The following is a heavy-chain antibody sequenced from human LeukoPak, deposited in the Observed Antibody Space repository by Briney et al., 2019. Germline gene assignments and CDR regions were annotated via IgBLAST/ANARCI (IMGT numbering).Heavy chain of an antibody. CDR2: IYYSGST. CDR1: GGSISSYY. D-gene: IGHD3-22*01. Sequence: SETLSLTCTVSGGSISSYYWSWIRQPPGKGLEWIGYIYYSGSTNYNPSPKSRVTISVDTSKNQFSLKLSSVTAADTAVYYCARSTRYYYDSSVGWYFDLWGRGTLVTVSS. J-gene: IGHJ2*01. CDR3: ARSTRYYYDSSVGWYFDL. V-gene: IGHV4-59*01.